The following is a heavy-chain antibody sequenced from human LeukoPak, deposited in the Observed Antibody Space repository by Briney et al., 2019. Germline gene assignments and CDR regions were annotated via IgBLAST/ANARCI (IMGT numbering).Heavy chain of an antibody. CDR2: VKTKGDGGAA. V-gene: IGHV3-15*01. CDR1: GITFTNAW. J-gene: IGHJ5*02. Sequence: GGSLRLSCAASGITFTNAWLTWVRQAPGKGLEWVGRVKTKGDGGAADYAATVKGRFTISRDDSTKTLYLQMNSLKTEDTAVYYCTTDRMIYATNWAVSWFDPWGQGTLVTVSS. D-gene: IGHD2-8*01. CDR3: TTDRMIYATNWAVSWFDP.